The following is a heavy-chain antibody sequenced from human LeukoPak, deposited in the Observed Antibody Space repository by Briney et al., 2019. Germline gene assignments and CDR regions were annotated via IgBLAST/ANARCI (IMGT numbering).Heavy chain of an antibody. CDR2: IYYSGST. J-gene: IGHJ4*02. V-gene: IGHV4-39*01. CDR1: GGSISSSSYY. CDR3: ARFDIPDKVRYYFDY. Sequence: SQTLSLTCTVSGGSISSSSYYWGWIRQPPGKGLEWIGSIYYSGSTYYNPSLKSRVTISVDTSKNQFSLKLSSVTAADTAVYYCARFDIPDKVRYYFDYWGQGTLVTVSS. D-gene: IGHD5-12*01.